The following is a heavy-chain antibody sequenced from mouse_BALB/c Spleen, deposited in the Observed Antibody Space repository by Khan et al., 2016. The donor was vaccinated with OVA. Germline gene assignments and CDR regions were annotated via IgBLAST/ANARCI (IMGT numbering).Heavy chain of an antibody. CDR2: ISTYYGDA. CDR1: GYTFTDYA. J-gene: IGHJ3*01. Sequence: QVQLQQSGAELVRPGVSVKISCKGSGYTFTDYAMHWVKQSHAKSLEWIGVISTYYGDANYNQKLKGKATMTVDKSSSTAYMELAILTSEDSAIYYCARSHSGFAYWGQGTLVTVS. CDR3: ARSHSGFAY. V-gene: IGHV1S137*01.